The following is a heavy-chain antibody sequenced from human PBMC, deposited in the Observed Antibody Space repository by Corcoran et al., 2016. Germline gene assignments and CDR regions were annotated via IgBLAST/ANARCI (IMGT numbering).Heavy chain of an antibody. V-gene: IGHV4-39*01. Sequence: QLQLQESGPGLVKPSETLSLTCTVSGGSISSSSYYWGWIRQPPGKGLEWIGSIYYSGSTYYNPSLKSRVTISVDTSKNQFSLKLSSVTAADTAVYYCARHTGYSSGWYLGEAFDIWGQGTMVTVSS. CDR2: IYYSGST. CDR1: GGSISSSSYY. J-gene: IGHJ3*02. D-gene: IGHD6-19*01. CDR3: ARHTGYSSGWYLGEAFDI.